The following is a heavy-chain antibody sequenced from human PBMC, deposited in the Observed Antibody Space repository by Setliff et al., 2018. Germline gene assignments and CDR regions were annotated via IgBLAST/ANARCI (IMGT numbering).Heavy chain of an antibody. D-gene: IGHD3-16*02. CDR2: INHRGIT. J-gene: IGHJ2*01. Sequence: SETLSLTCAVYGGSLSGYFWSWFRQPPAKGLEWMGEINHRGITNYNPSLTSRVTISVDTSKNQFSLKLRSVTAAATAVYYCARGQDSDDIWGSYRYTTGEDWYFDLWGRGTLVTVSS. CDR1: GGSLSGYF. CDR3: ARGQDSDDIWGSYRYTTGEDWYFDL. V-gene: IGHV4-34*01.